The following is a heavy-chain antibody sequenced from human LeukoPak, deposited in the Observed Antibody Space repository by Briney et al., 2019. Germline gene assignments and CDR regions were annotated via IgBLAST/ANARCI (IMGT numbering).Heavy chain of an antibody. J-gene: IGHJ4*02. CDR1: GYIFSNYD. Sequence: ASVKVSCKASGYIFSNYDINWVRQAPGHGLEWMGWMNPNSGRRVYAQKFQGRVTMTRNSSINTAYMEPTSLRSDDRAVYYCARGLPSDYWGQGTLVTVSS. CDR3: ARGLPSDY. CDR2: MNPNSGRR. V-gene: IGHV1-8*01.